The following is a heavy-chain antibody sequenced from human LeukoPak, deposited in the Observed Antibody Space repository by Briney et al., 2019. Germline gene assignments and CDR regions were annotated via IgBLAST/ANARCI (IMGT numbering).Heavy chain of an antibody. D-gene: IGHD1-20*01. CDR2: IYSSGNT. Sequence: SESLSLTCTASGGSVNSGSNYWTWLRPTPGPGLVWIGHIYSSGNTNYNPSLKSRVTISMDASKSQFSLRLTSVTAADTAVYYCAREPRTYNWNDGNWFDPWGQGALVTVSS. CDR3: AREPRTYNWNDGNWFDP. CDR1: GGSVNSGSNY. V-gene: IGHV4-61*01. J-gene: IGHJ5*02.